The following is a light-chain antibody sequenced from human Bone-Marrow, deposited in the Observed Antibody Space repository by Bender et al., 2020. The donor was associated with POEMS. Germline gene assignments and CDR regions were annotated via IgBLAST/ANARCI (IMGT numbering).Light chain of an antibody. CDR2: EVT. Sequence: QSALTQPASVSGSPGQSITISCSGTNSDVGFSNRVSWYQQHPGKAHKLLIYEVTQRPSGVSNRFSGSKSGNTASLTISGLQAEDEGDYYCSSHRDGETLVFGGGKKVTVL. CDR3: SSHRDGETLV. V-gene: IGLV2-23*02. J-gene: IGLJ2*01. CDR1: NSDVGFSNR.